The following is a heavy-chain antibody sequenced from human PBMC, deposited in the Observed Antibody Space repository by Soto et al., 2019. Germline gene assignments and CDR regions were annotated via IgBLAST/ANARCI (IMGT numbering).Heavy chain of an antibody. CDR3: ARDTGSYFNPHYYYGMDV. Sequence: GASVKVSCKASGYTFTGYYMHWVRQAPGQGLEWMGWINPNSGGTNYAQKFQGWVTMTRDTSISTAYMELSRLRSEDTAVYYCARDTGSYFNPHYYYGMDVWGQGTTVTVSS. V-gene: IGHV1-2*04. CDR2: INPNSGGT. CDR1: GYTFTGYY. D-gene: IGHD1-26*01. J-gene: IGHJ6*02.